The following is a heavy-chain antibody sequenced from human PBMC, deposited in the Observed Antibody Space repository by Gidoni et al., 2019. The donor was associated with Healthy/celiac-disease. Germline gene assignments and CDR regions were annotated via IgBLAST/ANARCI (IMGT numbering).Heavy chain of an antibody. CDR2: ISYDGSNK. J-gene: IGHJ3*02. CDR1: GFTFSSYG. CDR3: AKVGSLRYFDWLPHDAFDI. V-gene: IGHV3-30*18. D-gene: IGHD3-9*01. Sequence: QVQLVESGGGVVQPGRSLRLSCAASGFTFSSYGMHWVRQAPGKGLGWVAVISYDGSNKYYADSVKGRFTISRDNSKNTLYLQMNSLRAEDTAVYYCAKVGSLRYFDWLPHDAFDIWGQGTMVTVSS.